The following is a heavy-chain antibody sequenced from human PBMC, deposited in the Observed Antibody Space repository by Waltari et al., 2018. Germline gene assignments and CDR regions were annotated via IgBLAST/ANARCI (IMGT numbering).Heavy chain of an antibody. CDR1: GFACSSFW. Sequence: EVHLVETGGGLVQPGESLRLSCAASGFACSSFWLPWCPQAPGKGLVWVSRVNADGGSTSYADSVKGRFTISRDNAKNTLYLEMNGLRAEDTAMYYCTRSRYCSTTNCQVDWFDPWGQGTLVTVSS. V-gene: IGHV3-74*01. CDR2: VNADGGST. D-gene: IGHD2-2*01. J-gene: IGHJ5*02. CDR3: TRSRYCSTTNCQVDWFDP.